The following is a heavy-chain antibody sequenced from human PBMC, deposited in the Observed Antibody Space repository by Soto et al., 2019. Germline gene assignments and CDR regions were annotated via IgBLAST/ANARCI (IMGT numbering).Heavy chain of an antibody. J-gene: IGHJ4*02. Sequence: TGGSLRLSCAASGFTFSNYYMDWVRQAPGKGLEWVANINQDGSEKHYVDSVKGRFTISRDNAKNSLYLQMSSLTAEDSALYYCARSLDYWGQGTRVTVSS. CDR3: ARSLDY. CDR2: INQDGSEK. CDR1: GFTFSNYY. V-gene: IGHV3-7*01.